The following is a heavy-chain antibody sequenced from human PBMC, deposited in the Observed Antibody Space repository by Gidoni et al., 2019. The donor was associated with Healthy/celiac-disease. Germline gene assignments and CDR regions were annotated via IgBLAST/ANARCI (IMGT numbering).Heavy chain of an antibody. J-gene: IGHJ3*02. Sequence: EVKLLESGGGLVQPGGSLRLSCPSSGFTFSRYAMSGVRQAPGKGLEWVSAISGSGGSTYYADSVKGRFTISRDNSKNTLYLQMNSLRAEDTAVYYCAKVGTDAFDIWGQGTMVTVSS. CDR3: AKVGTDAFDI. CDR1: GFTFSRYA. CDR2: ISGSGGST. D-gene: IGHD1-1*01. V-gene: IGHV3-23*01.